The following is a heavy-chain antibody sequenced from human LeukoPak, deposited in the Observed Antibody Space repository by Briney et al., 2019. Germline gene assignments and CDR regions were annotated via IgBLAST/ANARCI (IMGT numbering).Heavy chain of an antibody. J-gene: IGHJ4*02. CDR2: ISAYKGNT. CDR3: ARGDHTYYYDSSGYYGD. V-gene: IGHV1-18*01. CDR1: GYTFSRYV. Sequence: ASGKVSCYASGYTFSRYVISWVRQAPGQGLEWMGWISAYKGNTNYATNLQGRVTMTTDTSTSTAYMELRSLRSDDTAVYYCARGDHTYYYDSSGYYGDWGQGTLVTVSS. D-gene: IGHD3-22*01.